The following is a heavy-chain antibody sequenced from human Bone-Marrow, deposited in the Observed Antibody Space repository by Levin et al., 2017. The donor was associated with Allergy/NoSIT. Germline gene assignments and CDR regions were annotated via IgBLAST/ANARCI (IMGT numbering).Heavy chain of an antibody. CDR3: ASSKTYYYDSSAVLRFDP. CDR2: IYTSGST. CDR1: GGSISSYY. Sequence: SETLSLTCTVSGGSISSYYWSWIRQPAGKGLEWIGRIYTSGSTNYNPSLKSRVTMSVDTSKNQFSLKLSSVTAADTAVYYCASSKTYYYDSSAVLRFDPWGQGTLVTVSS. J-gene: IGHJ5*02. V-gene: IGHV4-4*07. D-gene: IGHD3-22*01.